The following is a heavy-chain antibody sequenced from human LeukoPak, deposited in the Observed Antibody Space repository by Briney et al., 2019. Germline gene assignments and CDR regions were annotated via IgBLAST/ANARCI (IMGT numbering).Heavy chain of an antibody. CDR2: IYYSGST. CDR1: GGSISIYY. CDR3: ARHRYSSSWYRDDAFDI. Sequence: SETLSLTCTVSGGSISIYYWGWIPQPPGKGLEWIGSIYYSGSTYYNPSLKSRVTISVDTSKNQFSLKLSSVTAADTAVYYCARHRYSSSWYRDDAFDIWGQGTMVTVSS. V-gene: IGHV4-39*01. J-gene: IGHJ3*02. D-gene: IGHD6-13*01.